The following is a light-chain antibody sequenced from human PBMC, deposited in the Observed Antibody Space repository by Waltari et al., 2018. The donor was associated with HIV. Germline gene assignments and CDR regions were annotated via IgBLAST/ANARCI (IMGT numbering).Light chain of an antibody. CDR2: LKSDGSH. CDR1: SGNSNYA. CDR3: QTWGTGIQEV. V-gene: IGLV4-69*01. Sequence: QLVLTQSPSASASLGAAVTLTCTLRSGNSNYAIAWHKQQPGKGPRYLMKLKSDGSHIKGDGTPDRVSGSSSGAERYLTISSLQSEDEADYYCQTWGTGIQEVFGGGTKLTVL. J-gene: IGLJ3*02.